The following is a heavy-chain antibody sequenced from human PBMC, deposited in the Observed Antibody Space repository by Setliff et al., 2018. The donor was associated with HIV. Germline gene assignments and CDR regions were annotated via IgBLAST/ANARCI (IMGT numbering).Heavy chain of an antibody. J-gene: IGHJ4*02. CDR3: AKYAIAAPYYFDY. V-gene: IGHV1-69*13. Sequence: SVKVSCKASGGTFNSYAISWVRQAPGQGLEWMGGIIPIFGTAHYAQRFQGRVTITADESTSTAYVELSSLTSEDTAIYYCAKYAIAAPYYFDYWGQGTLVTVSS. CDR2: IIPIFGTA. CDR1: GGTFNSYA. D-gene: IGHD2-8*01.